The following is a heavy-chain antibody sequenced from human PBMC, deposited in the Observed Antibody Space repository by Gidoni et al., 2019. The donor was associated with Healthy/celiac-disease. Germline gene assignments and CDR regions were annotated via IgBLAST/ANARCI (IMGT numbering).Heavy chain of an antibody. V-gene: IGHV1-2*06. Sequence: QVQLVQSGAEVKKPGASVKVSCKASGYTFPGYYMHGVRQAPGQGRAWMGRINPNSGGTNYAQKFQGRVTMPSDTSISTAYMELSRLSSDDTAVYYCASLRSSGDYWGQGTLVTVSS. CDR3: ASLRSSGDY. J-gene: IGHJ4*02. D-gene: IGHD3-10*01. CDR1: GYTFPGYY. CDR2: INPNSGGT.